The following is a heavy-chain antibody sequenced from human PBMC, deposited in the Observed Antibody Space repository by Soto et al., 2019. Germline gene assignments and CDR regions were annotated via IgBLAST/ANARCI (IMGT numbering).Heavy chain of an antibody. CDR1: GFTFSSYA. J-gene: IGHJ4*02. CDR3: AKVPRPVVTRYFDY. V-gene: IGHV3-23*01. D-gene: IGHD2-21*02. CDR2: ISGSGGST. Sequence: PGGSLRLSCAASGFTFSSYAMSWVRQAPGKGLEWVSAISGSGGSTYYADSVKGRFTISRDYSKNTLYLQMNSLRAEDTAVYYCAKVPRPVVTRYFDYRGQGTLVTVPS.